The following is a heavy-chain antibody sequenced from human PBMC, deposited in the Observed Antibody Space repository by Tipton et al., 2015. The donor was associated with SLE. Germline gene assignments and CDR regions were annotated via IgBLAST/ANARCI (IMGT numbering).Heavy chain of an antibody. CDR2: ISAYNGNT. V-gene: IGHV1-18*01. CDR1: GYTFTSYG. D-gene: IGHD6-13*01. Sequence: QSGPEVKKPGAPVKVSCKASGYTFTSYGISWVRQAPGQGLEWMGWISAYNGNTNYAQKLQGRVTMTTDTSTSTAYMELRSLRSDDTAVYYCARVSTLIEQQLPKGYWGQGTLVTVSS. CDR3: ARVSTLIEQQLPKGY. J-gene: IGHJ4*02.